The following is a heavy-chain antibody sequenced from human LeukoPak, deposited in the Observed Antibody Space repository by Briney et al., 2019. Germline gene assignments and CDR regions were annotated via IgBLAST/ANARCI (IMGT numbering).Heavy chain of an antibody. CDR1: GFTVSSNY. CDR3: AASGGSSWYSAFDI. J-gene: IGHJ3*02. Sequence: GGSLRLSCAASGFTVSSNYMSWVRQARGKGLEWVSVIYSGGSTYYADSVKGRFTISRDNSKNTLYLQMNSLRAEDTAVYYCAASGGSSWYSAFDIWGQGTMVTVSS. V-gene: IGHV3-53*01. CDR2: IYSGGST. D-gene: IGHD6-13*01.